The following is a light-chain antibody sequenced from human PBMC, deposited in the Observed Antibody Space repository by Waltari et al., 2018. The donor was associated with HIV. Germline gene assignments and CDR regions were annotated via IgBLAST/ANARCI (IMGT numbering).Light chain of an antibody. Sequence: QTVVTQEPSLSVSPGGTVTLTCGLSSGSVSASYCPSWYQQTPGQAPRTLIYSTNTRSSGVPDRFSGSILGNKAALTITGAQADDESVYYCSLYMGGGIWVFGGGTKLTVL. CDR2: STN. V-gene: IGLV8-61*01. CDR3: SLYMGGGIWV. J-gene: IGLJ3*02. CDR1: SGSVSASYC.